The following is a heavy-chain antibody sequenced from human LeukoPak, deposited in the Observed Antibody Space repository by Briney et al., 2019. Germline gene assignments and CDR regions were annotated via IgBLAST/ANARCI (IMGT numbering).Heavy chain of an antibody. CDR3: ARESVETTVTPDYYMDV. CDR2: INPNSGGT. Sequence: VASVKVSCKASGYTFTGYYMHWVRQAPGQGLEWMGWINPNSGGTNYAQKFQGRVTMTRDTSISTAYMELSRLRSDDTAVYYCARESVETTVTPDYYMDVWGKGTTVTVSS. J-gene: IGHJ6*03. V-gene: IGHV1-2*02. CDR1: GYTFTGYY. D-gene: IGHD4-11*01.